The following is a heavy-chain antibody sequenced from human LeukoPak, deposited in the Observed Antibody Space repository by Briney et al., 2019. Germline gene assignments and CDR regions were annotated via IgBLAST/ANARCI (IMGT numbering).Heavy chain of an antibody. J-gene: IGHJ4*02. Sequence: ASVTVSCTASGYTFTIYDMHWVRQAPGQRLEWMGWINAGNGNTKYSQKFQGRVTITRDTSATTAYMELSSLRSEDTAVYYCARGSHVKALNYWRQGSLVTVSS. CDR1: GYTFTIYD. V-gene: IGHV1-3*01. CDR3: ARGSHVKALNY. CDR2: INAGNGNT.